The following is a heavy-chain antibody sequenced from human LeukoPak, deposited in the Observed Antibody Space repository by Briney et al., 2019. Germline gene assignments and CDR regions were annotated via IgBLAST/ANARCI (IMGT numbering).Heavy chain of an antibody. CDR2: IIPILGIA. D-gene: IGHD5-18*01. CDR3: ARAGYGPLLGFDY. V-gene: IGHV1-69*04. Sequence: SVTVSCMASGGTFSSYAMSWVRQAPGQGLEWMGRIIPILGIANYAQKFQGRVTITADKATSTAYMELSSLRSEDTAVYYCARAGYGPLLGFDYWGQGTLVTVSS. CDR1: GGTFSSYA. J-gene: IGHJ4*02.